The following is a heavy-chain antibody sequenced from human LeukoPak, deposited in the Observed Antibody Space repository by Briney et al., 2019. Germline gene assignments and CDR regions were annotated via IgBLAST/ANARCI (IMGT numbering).Heavy chain of an antibody. CDR2: IYYSGST. CDR3: ARGGSRLTTAGDLDY. J-gene: IGHJ4*02. D-gene: IGHD3-16*01. V-gene: IGHV4-39*01. CDR1: GDSINSLDL. Sequence: PSGTLSLTCTVSGDSINSLDLWSWVRQPPGKGLEWIGSIYYSGSTYYSPSLKNRVTISVDTSRNRFSLKLSSVTAADTAVYYCARGGSRLTTAGDLDYWGQGALVTVSS.